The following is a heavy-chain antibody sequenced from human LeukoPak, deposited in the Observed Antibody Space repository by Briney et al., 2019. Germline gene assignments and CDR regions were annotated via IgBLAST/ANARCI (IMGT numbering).Heavy chain of an antibody. CDR1: GYSFTTYW. V-gene: IGHV5-51*01. CDR3: ARQFRDSSGYYSYDFYY. Sequence: PGESLKIFWNGSGYSFTTYWIGWVRQMPGGGLGWMGIIYPGDSYTRYSPSYHGQVTISADKSITTAYLKWSSLQDSEIAMHYCARQFRDSSGYYSYDFYYCGQGNLANVSS. CDR2: IYPGDSYT. J-gene: IGHJ4*02. D-gene: IGHD3-22*01.